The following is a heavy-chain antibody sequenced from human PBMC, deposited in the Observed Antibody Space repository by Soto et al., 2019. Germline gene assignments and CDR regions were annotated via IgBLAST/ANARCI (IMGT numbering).Heavy chain of an antibody. CDR3: AIASRTAGTTAH. CDR1: GYSFTSYW. D-gene: IGHD1-1*01. V-gene: IGHV5-10-1*01. CDR2: IDPSDSYT. Sequence: GESLIFSDTGCGYSFTSYWISWLRQMRGKRPGWMWRIDPSDSYTNYNPSFRGHVTISAAKSISTAYLQWSSLKASDTAKYYCAIASRTAGTTAHWGQGTLGTVSS. J-gene: IGHJ4*02.